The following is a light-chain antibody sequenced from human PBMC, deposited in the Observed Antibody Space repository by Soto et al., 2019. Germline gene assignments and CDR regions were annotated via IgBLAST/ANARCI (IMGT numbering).Light chain of an antibody. CDR2: DAS. V-gene: IGKV3-11*01. Sequence: EIVLTQSPATLSLSPGERATLSCRASQSVSSYLAWYQQKPGQAPRLLIYDASNRATGIPAKCSGSGSGTDFTLTTSSLEPEAFAVHYCQQRTNWPPMYTVGQGTKLEIK. CDR3: QQRTNWPPMYT. J-gene: IGKJ2*01. CDR1: QSVSSY.